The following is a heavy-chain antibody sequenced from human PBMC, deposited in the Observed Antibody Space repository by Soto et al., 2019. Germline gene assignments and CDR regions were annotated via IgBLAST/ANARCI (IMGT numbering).Heavy chain of an antibody. CDR3: ARDRDYYYAVGRYPVVNY. V-gene: IGHV4-61*08. D-gene: IGHD3-10*01. CDR1: GGSVTSGGHY. Sequence: QLQLQESGPGLVKPSETLFLTCIVSGGSVTSGGHYWSWIRQPPGKGLEWIGYIYNRGSANYNPSLNSRVTMSVDPSKNQFSLRLTSVTAADTAVYYCARDRDYYYAVGRYPVVNYWGQGTLVTVSS. J-gene: IGHJ4*02. CDR2: IYNRGSA.